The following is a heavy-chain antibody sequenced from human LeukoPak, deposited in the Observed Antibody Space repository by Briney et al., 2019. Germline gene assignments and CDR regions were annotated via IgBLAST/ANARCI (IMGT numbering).Heavy chain of an antibody. V-gene: IGHV3-23*01. CDR3: AKVDNWKYGHHDF. CDR2: ISGSDGTT. CDR1: GFTFSSYA. Sequence: PGGSLRLSCAASGFTFSSYAMSWVRQAPGKGLEWVSSISGSDGTTYYADSVKGRFTISRGNSKYTLSLQMNSLRTEDTAVYYCAKVDNWKYGHHDFWGQGTLVTVSS. D-gene: IGHD1-1*01. J-gene: IGHJ4*02.